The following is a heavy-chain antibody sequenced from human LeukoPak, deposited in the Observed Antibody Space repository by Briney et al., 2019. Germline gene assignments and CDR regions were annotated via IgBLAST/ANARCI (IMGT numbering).Heavy chain of an antibody. CDR1: GFTFSNYA. CDR3: AKDPRQLWLD. J-gene: IGHJ4*02. CDR2: IGGSGSSA. V-gene: IGHV3-23*01. D-gene: IGHD5-18*01. Sequence: PGGSLRLSCAASGFTFSNYAMSWVRQAPGKGLEWVSAIGGSGSSAYYADSVKGRFTISRDNSKNTVYLQMNSLRAEDTAVYYCAKDPRQLWLDWGQGTLVTVSS.